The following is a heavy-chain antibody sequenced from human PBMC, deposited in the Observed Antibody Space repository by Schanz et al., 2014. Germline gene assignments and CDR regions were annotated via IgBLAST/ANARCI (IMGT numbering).Heavy chain of an antibody. CDR1: RYTFNTYG. Sequence: QVQLVQSGPGVKEPGASVKVSCEASRYTFNTYGLNWVRQAPGQGLEWMGWINGYNGHTLYAQKFQDRVTVTRDTSRSTVYMELSSLRSEDTAVYYCARAPTAYCSDTSCLGTPFDYWGQGTLVTVSS. CDR3: ARAPTAYCSDTSCLGTPFDY. V-gene: IGHV1-18*01. D-gene: IGHD2-2*01. CDR2: INGYNGHT. J-gene: IGHJ4*02.